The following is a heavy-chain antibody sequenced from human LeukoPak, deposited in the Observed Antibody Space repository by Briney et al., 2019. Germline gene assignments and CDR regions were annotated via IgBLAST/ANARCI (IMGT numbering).Heavy chain of an antibody. J-gene: IGHJ6*02. V-gene: IGHV1-69*10. CDR1: GGTFSRYG. D-gene: IGHD4-17*01. CDR3: ARADYGDYNYYGMDV. CDR2: IIPILGRA. Sequence: ASVKVSCKASGGTFSRYGISWVRQAPGQGLEWMGGIIPILGRAHYAQKFQGRVTITADESTSTAYMDLSSLRSEDTAVYYCARADYGDYNYYGMDVWGQGTTVTVSS.